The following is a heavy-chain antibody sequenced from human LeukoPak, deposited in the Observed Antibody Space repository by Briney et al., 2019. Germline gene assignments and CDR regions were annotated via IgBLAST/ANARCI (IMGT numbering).Heavy chain of an antibody. CDR1: GYTFTSYG. J-gene: IGHJ5*02. D-gene: IGHD3-22*01. V-gene: IGHV1-18*01. CDR3: ARAAGGYYDSSGSLA. Sequence: GASVKVSCKASGYTFTSYGISWVRQAPGQGLEWMGWISAYNGNTNYAQKFQGRVTMTRDTSISTAYMELSRLRSDDTAVYYCARAAGGYYDSSGSLAWGQGTLVTVSS. CDR2: ISAYNGNT.